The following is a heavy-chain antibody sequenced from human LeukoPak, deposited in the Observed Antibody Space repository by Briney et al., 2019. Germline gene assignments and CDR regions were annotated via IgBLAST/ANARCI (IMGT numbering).Heavy chain of an antibody. CDR2: LSNTGTT. J-gene: IGHJ4*02. CDR1: GDSISSFY. Sequence: SETLSLTCSVSGDSISSFYWSWIRQPPGKELEGIGYLSNTGTTNYNPSLKSRGSISVATSRNQFSLNLYSVTAADTAVYYCARHLSKPNAGFAYWGQGTLVTVSS. CDR3: ARHLSKPNAGFAY. V-gene: IGHV4-59*08. D-gene: IGHD2-8*01.